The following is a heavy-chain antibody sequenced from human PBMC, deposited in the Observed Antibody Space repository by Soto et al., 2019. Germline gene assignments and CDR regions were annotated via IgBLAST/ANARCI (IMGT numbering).Heavy chain of an antibody. CDR1: GFTFSSYW. D-gene: IGHD3-10*01. V-gene: IGHV3-7*01. J-gene: IGHJ6*02. CDR3: ARGDGSGSYYSGLNCYSYYGMDV. Sequence: HPGGSLRLSCAASGFTFSSYWMSWVRQAPGEGLEGVSNIKRDGSEKYYVDSVKGRFTISRDNAKNSLYLQMNSLRDEDTAVYYCARGDGSGSYYSGLNCYSYYGMDVCGQGTTVTACS. CDR2: IKRDGSEK.